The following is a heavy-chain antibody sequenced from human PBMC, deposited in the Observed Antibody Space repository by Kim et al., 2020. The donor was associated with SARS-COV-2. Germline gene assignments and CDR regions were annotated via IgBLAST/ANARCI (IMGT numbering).Heavy chain of an antibody. J-gene: IGHJ4*02. Sequence: YSADSVKRRFPISRDNSTNSLSLQMSSLRAEDTAIYYCARELRADTSAMDYWGQGTLVTVSS. CDR3: ARELRADTSAMDY. V-gene: IGHV3-23*01.